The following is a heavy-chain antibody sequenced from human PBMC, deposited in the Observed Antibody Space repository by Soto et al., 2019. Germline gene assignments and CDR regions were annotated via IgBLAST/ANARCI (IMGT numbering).Heavy chain of an antibody. CDR1: GYIFINYG. CDR3: ARDEVPAANWLDP. V-gene: IGHV1-18*01. Sequence: ASVKVSCKASGYIFINYGITWVRQAPGQGLEWMGWISGYNGNTNHALKFQGRVTMTTDTSTSTAYMELRSLGFDDTAVYYCARDEVPAANWLDPWGQGTLVTVSS. CDR2: ISGYNGNT. D-gene: IGHD2-2*01. J-gene: IGHJ5*02.